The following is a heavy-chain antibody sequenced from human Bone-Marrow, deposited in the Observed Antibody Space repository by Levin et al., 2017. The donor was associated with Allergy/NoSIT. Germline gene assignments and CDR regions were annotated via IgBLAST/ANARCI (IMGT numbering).Heavy chain of an antibody. CDR3: ARGHFPYYYYGMDV. CDR2: VSAYSGNT. V-gene: IGHV1-18*01. CDR1: GFTFTTYG. Sequence: PGESLKISCKASGFTFTTYGLTWVRQAPGRGLEWMGWVSAYSGNTNYALNLQDRVTMTTDTATNTAYMELSSLRSDDTAIYYCARGHFPYYYYGMDVWGQGTLVTVSS. J-gene: IGHJ6*02.